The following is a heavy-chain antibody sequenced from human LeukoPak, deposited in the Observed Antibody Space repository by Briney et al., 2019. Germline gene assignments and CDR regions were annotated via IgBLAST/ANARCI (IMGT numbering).Heavy chain of an antibody. CDR1: GFTFSSYG. Sequence: GGSLRLSCAASGFTFSSYGMHWVRQAPGKGLEWVAFIRYDGSNKYYADSVKGRFTISRDNAENSLYLQMNSLRAEDTAVYYCAREGYSPYWGQGTLVTVSS. CDR2: IRYDGSNK. CDR3: AREGYSPY. D-gene: IGHD6-13*01. V-gene: IGHV3-30*02. J-gene: IGHJ4*02.